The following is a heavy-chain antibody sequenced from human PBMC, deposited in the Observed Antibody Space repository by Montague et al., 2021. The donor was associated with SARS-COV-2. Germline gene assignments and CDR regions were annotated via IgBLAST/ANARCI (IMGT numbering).Heavy chain of an antibody. V-gene: IGHV4-61*02. Sequence: TLSLTCSVSGDSIGSGSYYWSWIRRAAGEGLEWIGRIYTSGRTDYNPSLINRVIISLDTSKNQLSLKLSSLTTADTGVYYCARAPDDYGTFGYWGQGIPVIVSS. D-gene: IGHD4-17*01. CDR2: IYTSGRT. CDR1: GDSIGSGSYY. CDR3: ARAPDDYGTFGY. J-gene: IGHJ4*02.